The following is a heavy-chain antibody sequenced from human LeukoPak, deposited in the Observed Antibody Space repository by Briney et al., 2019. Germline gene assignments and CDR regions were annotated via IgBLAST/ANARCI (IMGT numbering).Heavy chain of an antibody. CDR3: ARVWCSGGSCYSSRGAFDI. CDR2: IIPIFGTA. V-gene: IGHV1-69*13. Sequence: SVKVSCQASGGTFSSNTISWVRQAPGQGLECMGGIIPIFGTANYAQKFQGRVTITADESTSTAYMELSSLRYEDTAVYFCARVWCSGGSCYSSRGAFDIWGQGTMVTVSS. J-gene: IGHJ3*02. D-gene: IGHD2-15*01. CDR1: GGTFSSNT.